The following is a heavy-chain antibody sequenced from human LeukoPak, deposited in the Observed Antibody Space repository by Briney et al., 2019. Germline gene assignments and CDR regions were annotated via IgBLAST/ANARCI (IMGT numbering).Heavy chain of an antibody. J-gene: IGHJ4*02. V-gene: IGHV3-7*01. CDR3: ARVGSGSSYRPFDY. D-gene: IGHD3-10*01. CDR2: IKEDESEK. Sequence: PGGSLRLSCAVSGFTFSSYWMSWVRQAPGNGPEWVANIKEDESEKNYVDSMKGRFTISRDSAKNSLYLQMNSLRAEDTAVYYCARVGSGSSYRPFDYWGQGTLVTVSS. CDR1: GFTFSSYW.